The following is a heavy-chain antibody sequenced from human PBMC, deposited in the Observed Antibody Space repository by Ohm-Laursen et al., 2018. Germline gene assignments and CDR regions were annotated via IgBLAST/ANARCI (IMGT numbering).Heavy chain of an antibody. J-gene: IGHJ6*02. Sequence: GSLRLSCAASGFIFSDYYMSWIRQAPGKGLEWVSYISSSGSTVYYADSVKGRFTISRDNAKNSLYLQMSSLRAEDTAVYYCARDRGLQVYYYYAMDVWGQGTTVTVSS. CDR3: ARDRGLQVYYYYAMDV. CDR1: GFIFSDYY. D-gene: IGHD5-24*01. CDR2: ISSSGSTV. V-gene: IGHV3-11*04.